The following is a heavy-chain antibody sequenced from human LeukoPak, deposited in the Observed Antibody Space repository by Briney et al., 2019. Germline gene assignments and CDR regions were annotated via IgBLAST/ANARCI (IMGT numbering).Heavy chain of an antibody. CDR3: ASVSWFGELLSNRFDP. Sequence: ASVKVSCKASGGTFSSYAISWVRQAPGQGLEWMGGIIPIFGTANYAQKFQGRVTITADESTSTAYMELSSLRSEDTAVYYCASVSWFGELLSNRFDPWGQGTLVTVSS. V-gene: IGHV1-69*13. CDR1: GGTFSSYA. J-gene: IGHJ5*02. D-gene: IGHD3-10*01. CDR2: IIPIFGTA.